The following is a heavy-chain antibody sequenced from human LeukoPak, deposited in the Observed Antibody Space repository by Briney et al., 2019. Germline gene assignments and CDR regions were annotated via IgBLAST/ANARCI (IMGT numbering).Heavy chain of an antibody. V-gene: IGHV3-30*18. CDR2: ISGDGRNK. J-gene: IGHJ4*02. D-gene: IGHD4-17*01. Sequence: GGSLRLSCAASGFSFISYGMHWVRQAPGKGLEWVGVISGDGRNKKYADSVKGRFTISRDNSKDTLYLQMNSLRDEDTAVYYCAKRPSDYGDYVTYFDYWGQGTLVTVSS. CDR3: AKRPSDYGDYVTYFDY. CDR1: GFSFISYG.